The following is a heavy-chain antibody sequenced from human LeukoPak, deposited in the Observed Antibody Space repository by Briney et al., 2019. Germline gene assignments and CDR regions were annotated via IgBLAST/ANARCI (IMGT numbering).Heavy chain of an antibody. CDR1: GGSFSGYY. J-gene: IGHJ6*02. Sequence: SETLSLTCAVYGGSFSGYYWSGIRQPPGKGLEWLGEINHSGSTNYNPSLKGRVTISVDTSKNQFSLKLSSVTAADTAVYYCASGDVVVPADTDITNSMDVWGQGTTVTVSS. D-gene: IGHD2-2*01. CDR2: INHSGST. CDR3: ASGDVVVPADTDITNSMDV. V-gene: IGHV4-34*01.